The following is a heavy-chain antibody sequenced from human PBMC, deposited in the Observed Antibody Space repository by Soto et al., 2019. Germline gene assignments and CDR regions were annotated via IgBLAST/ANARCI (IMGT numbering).Heavy chain of an antibody. CDR2: ISWNSGSL. D-gene: IGHD6-6*01. Sequence: EVQLVESGGGLVQPGRSLRLSCAASGFTFDDYAMHWVRQVPWKGLEWVSGISWNSGSLGYADYVKGRFTISRDNAKNSLYLDMYSLRDEDTDLYYCAKDRSSQPWLYGLYVWGQGTKVTVS. CDR3: AKDRSSQPWLYGLYV. J-gene: IGHJ6*02. V-gene: IGHV3-9*01. CDR1: GFTFDDYA.